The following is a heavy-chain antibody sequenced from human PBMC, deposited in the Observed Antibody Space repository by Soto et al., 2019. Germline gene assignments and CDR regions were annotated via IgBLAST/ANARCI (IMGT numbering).Heavy chain of an antibody. Sequence: ASVKVSCKASGYTFTSYGISWVRQAPGQGLEWMGWISAYNGNTNYAQKLQGRVTMTTDTSTSTAYMELRSLRSDDTAVYYCATDWPYYDSSGYRAFFDYWGQGTLVTVSS. D-gene: IGHD3-22*01. V-gene: IGHV1-18*01. CDR3: ATDWPYYDSSGYRAFFDY. CDR1: GYTFTSYG. J-gene: IGHJ4*02. CDR2: ISAYNGNT.